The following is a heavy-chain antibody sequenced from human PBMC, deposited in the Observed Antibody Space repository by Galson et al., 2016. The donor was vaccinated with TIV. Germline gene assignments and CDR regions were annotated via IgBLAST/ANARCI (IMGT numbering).Heavy chain of an antibody. CDR1: GYSFTTHW. V-gene: IGHV5-51*03. J-gene: IGHJ6*03. Sequence: QSGAEVKQSGESLKISCKASGYSFTTHWIGWVRQMPGKGLEWMGIIYPGDSDTRYSTSFQGQVTISADKSISTAYLQWSALRASDTAMYYCARSPADPQYSYYYIDVRGKATTVTVAS. CDR2: IYPGDSDT. CDR3: ARSPADPQYSYYYIDV.